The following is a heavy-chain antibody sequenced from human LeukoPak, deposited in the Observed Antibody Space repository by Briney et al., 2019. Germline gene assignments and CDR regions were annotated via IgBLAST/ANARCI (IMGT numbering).Heavy chain of an antibody. Sequence: PGGSLRLSCAVSGFTFSSRWMSWVRQAPGKGLEWVANIKEDGSDKYYVDSVKGRFTISRDNAKNSLFLQMNSLRAEDTAVYYCARVAGGGLDYWGQGTLVTVSS. CDR2: IKEDGSDK. CDR1: GFTFSSRW. CDR3: ARVAGGGLDY. J-gene: IGHJ4*02. V-gene: IGHV3-7*05. D-gene: IGHD2-15*01.